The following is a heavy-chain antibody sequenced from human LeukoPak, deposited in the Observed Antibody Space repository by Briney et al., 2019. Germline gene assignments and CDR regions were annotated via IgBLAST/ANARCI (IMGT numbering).Heavy chain of an antibody. CDR3: ARSDILTGYYWFDP. CDR2: ISAYNGNT. Sequence: ASVKVSCKASGYTFTSYGISWVRQAPGQGLEWMGWISAYNGNTNYAQKLQGRVTMTTDTSTSTAYMELRSLRSDDTAVYYCARSDILTGYYWFDPWGQGTLVTVSS. CDR1: GYTFTSYG. D-gene: IGHD3-9*01. V-gene: IGHV1-18*01. J-gene: IGHJ5*02.